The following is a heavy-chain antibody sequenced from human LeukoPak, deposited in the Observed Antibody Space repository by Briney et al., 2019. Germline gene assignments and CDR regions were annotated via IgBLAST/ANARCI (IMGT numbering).Heavy chain of an antibody. Sequence: GGSLRLSCAASGFTFDDYAMHWVRQAPGKGLEWVSGISWNSGSIGYADSVKGRFTISRDNAKNSLYLQMNSLRAEDTALYYCAKDQDYGDYVGYFQHWGQGTLVTVSS. J-gene: IGHJ1*01. CDR2: ISWNSGSI. V-gene: IGHV3-9*01. D-gene: IGHD4-17*01. CDR1: GFTFDDYA. CDR3: AKDQDYGDYVGYFQH.